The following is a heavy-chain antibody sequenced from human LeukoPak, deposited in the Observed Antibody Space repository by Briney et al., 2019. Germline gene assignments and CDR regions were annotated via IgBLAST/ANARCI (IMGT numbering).Heavy chain of an antibody. CDR2: ISGNSEYT. CDR1: GFTFGSYA. J-gene: IGHJ4*02. D-gene: IGHD2-15*01. V-gene: IGHV3-23*01. Sequence: GGSLRLSCAASGFTFGSYAMSWVRQAPGKGLEWVSAISGNSEYTYYADSVKGRFTISRDNSKRTLFLQMNSLRAEDTAVYYCATRGLRGYFDYWGQGTLVTVSS. CDR3: ATRGLRGYFDY.